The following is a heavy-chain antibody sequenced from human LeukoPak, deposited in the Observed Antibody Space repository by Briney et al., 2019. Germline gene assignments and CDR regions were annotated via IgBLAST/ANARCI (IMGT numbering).Heavy chain of an antibody. CDR1: GFAFSNFA. CDR2: MSGSGDGT. V-gene: IGHV3-23*01. Sequence: QTGGSLRLSCAASGFAFSNFAMIWVRQAPGKGLEWVSAMSGSGDGTYYADSVKGRFTISRDNSKNTLYLQMNSLRAEDTAVYYCAKMMGQRLYDYCMDVWGKGTTVTVSS. J-gene: IGHJ6*03. CDR3: AKMMGQRLYDYCMDV. D-gene: IGHD3-16*01.